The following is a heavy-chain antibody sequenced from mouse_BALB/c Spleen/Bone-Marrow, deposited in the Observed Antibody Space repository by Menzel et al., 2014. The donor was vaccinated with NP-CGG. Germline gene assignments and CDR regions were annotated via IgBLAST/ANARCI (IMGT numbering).Heavy chain of an antibody. CDR1: GYSFTGYT. CDR2: ICPYNGGT. D-gene: IGHD1-1*01. Sequence: EVQLQQSGPELVKPGTSMKISCKASGYSFTGYTMNWVKPSHGKNLEWIGLICPYNGGTTYNQKFKGKATFTIDKASSTAYMELLSLTSEDSAVYYCARSDYYGSSYKVWFTYWGQGTLVTVSA. V-gene: IGHV1-18*01. CDR3: ARSDYYGSSYKVWFTY. J-gene: IGHJ3*01.